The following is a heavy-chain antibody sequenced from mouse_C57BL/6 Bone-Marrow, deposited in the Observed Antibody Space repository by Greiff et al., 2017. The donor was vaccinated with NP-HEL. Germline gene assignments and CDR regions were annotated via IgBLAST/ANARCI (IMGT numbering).Heavy chain of an antibody. V-gene: IGHV2-5*01. CDR2: IWRGGST. J-gene: IGHJ4*01. D-gene: IGHD2-4*01. CDR1: GFSLTSYG. Sequence: QVQLQQSGPGLVQPSQSLSITCTVSGFSLTSYGVHWVRQSPGKGLEWLGVIWRGGSTDYNAAFMSRLSITKDNSKSQVFFKMNSLQADDTAIYYCAKNDYDGYYAMDYWGQGTSVTVSS. CDR3: AKNDYDGYYAMDY.